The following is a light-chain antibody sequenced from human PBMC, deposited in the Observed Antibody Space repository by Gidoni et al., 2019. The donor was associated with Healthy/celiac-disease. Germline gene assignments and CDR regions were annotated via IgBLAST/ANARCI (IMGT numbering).Light chain of an antibody. CDR2: YAS. J-gene: IGKJ2*01. CDR3: QQRSNWPVYT. CDR1: QSVSSY. V-gene: IGKV3-11*01. Sequence: EMVLTQSPATLSLSPGERATLSCRASQSVSSYLAWYQQKPGQAPRLLIYYASNRATGIPARCSGSSSGTDFTLTISSLEPEDFAVYYCQQRSNWPVYTFGQGTKLEIK.